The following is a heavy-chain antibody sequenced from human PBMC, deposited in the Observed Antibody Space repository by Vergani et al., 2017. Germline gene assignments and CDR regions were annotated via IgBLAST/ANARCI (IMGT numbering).Heavy chain of an antibody. V-gene: IGHV2-5*02. CDR2: IYWADDK. CDR3: ARSPGIAAAGTHWYFDL. D-gene: IGHD6-13*01. J-gene: IGHJ2*01. CDR1: GFSLSTSGVG. Sequence: QITLKESRPTLVKPTQTLTLTCTFSGFSLSTSGVGVGCIRQPPGKALEWLALIYWADDKRYSPSLKSRITITKDTSKNQVVLTMTNMDPVDTATYYCARSPGIAAAGTHWYFDLWGRGTLVTVSS.